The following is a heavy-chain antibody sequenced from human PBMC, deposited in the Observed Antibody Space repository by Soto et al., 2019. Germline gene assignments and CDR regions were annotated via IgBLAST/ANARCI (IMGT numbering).Heavy chain of an antibody. CDR1: GGTFSSYA. Sequence: QVQLVQSGAEVKKPGSSVKVSCKASGGTFSSYAISWVRQAPGQGLEGMGGIIPIFGTANYAQKFQGRVTITADESTSTAYMELSSLRSEDTAVYYCARGGPYCSGGSCYPNYFDYWGQGTLVTVSS. V-gene: IGHV1-69*12. J-gene: IGHJ4*02. CDR2: IIPIFGTA. D-gene: IGHD2-15*01. CDR3: ARGGPYCSGGSCYPNYFDY.